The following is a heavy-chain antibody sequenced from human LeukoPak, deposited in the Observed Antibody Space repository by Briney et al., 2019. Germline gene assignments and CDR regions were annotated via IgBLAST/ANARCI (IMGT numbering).Heavy chain of an antibody. V-gene: IGHV1-69*04. Sequence: SVKVSCKASGGTFSSYAISWVRQAPGQGLEWMGRIIPILGIANYAQKFQGRVTITADKSTSTAYMELSSLRSEDTAVYYCAIYSGLERRGPFDYWDQGTLVTVSS. CDR2: IIPILGIA. CDR1: GGTFSSYA. D-gene: IGHD1-1*01. J-gene: IGHJ4*02. CDR3: AIYSGLERRGPFDY.